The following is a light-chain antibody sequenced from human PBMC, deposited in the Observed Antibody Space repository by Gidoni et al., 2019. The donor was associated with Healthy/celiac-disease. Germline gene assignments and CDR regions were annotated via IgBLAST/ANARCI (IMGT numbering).Light chain of an antibody. CDR3: QQYSSSPLT. V-gene: IGKV3-20*01. CDR2: GAS. J-gene: IGKJ4*01. CDR1: QSVSSSY. Sequence: EIVLTQSPGTLSLSPGERATLSCRASQSVSSSYLAWYQQKPGQAPRLHIYGASSRDTVIPDRFSGSGSGTDFTLTISRLEPEDFAVYYCQQYSSSPLTFXGXTKVEIK.